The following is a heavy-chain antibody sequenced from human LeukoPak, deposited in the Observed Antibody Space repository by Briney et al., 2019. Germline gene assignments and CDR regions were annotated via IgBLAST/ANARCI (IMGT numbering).Heavy chain of an antibody. CDR3: AKANAGIAARHGMDV. D-gene: IGHD6-6*01. CDR1: GFTLDDYA. J-gene: IGHJ6*02. Sequence: GGSLRLSCAASGFTLDDYAMHWVRQAPGKGLERASGISWNSGSIGYADSVKGRFTISRDNAKNSLYLQMNSLRAEDTALYYCAKANAGIAARHGMDVWGQGTTVTVPS. CDR2: ISWNSGSI. V-gene: IGHV3-9*01.